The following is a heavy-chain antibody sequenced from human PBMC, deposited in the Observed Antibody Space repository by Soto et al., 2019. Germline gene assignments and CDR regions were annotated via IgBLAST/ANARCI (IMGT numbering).Heavy chain of an antibody. V-gene: IGHV1-69*13. CDR1: GGTFSSYA. J-gene: IGHJ5*02. D-gene: IGHD6-19*01. CDR3: ARRTRPSSGWFWFDP. Sequence: SVKVSCKASGGTFSSYAISWVRQAPGQGLEWMGGIIPIFGTANYAQRFQGRVTITADESTSTAYMELSSLRSEDTAVYYCARRTRPSSGWFWFDPWGQGTLVTVSS. CDR2: IIPIFGTA.